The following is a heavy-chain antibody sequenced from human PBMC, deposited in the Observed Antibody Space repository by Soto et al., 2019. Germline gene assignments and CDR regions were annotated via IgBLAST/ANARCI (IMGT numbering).Heavy chain of an antibody. V-gene: IGHV4-31*03. CDR2: VYYSGIT. J-gene: IGHJ4*02. CDR1: GGSISSGDYY. Sequence: QVQLQESDPGLVRPSQTLSLTCTVSGGSISSGDYYWSWIRQHPGRGLEWIGYVYYSGITFYNPSLKSRLTISVDTSKNQFYLRLGSVTAADTAVYYCAREMFSRTWYPGDWGQGTLVTVSS. D-gene: IGHD6-13*01. CDR3: AREMFSRTWYPGD.